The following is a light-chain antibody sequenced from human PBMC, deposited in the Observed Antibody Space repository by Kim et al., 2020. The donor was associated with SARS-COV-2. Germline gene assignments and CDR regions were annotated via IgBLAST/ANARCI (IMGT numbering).Light chain of an antibody. J-gene: IGLJ2*01. V-gene: IGLV1-44*01. Sequence: QSVLTQPPSASGTPGQKVTISCSGVIANIGGNTVNWYQQLPGTAPKLLIFSSDQRPSGVPERFSGSKSYNSGYLAISGLQSEDEADYYCSTWDDNLNGVVFGGGTQLTVL. CDR2: SSD. CDR3: STWDDNLNGVV. CDR1: IANIGGNT.